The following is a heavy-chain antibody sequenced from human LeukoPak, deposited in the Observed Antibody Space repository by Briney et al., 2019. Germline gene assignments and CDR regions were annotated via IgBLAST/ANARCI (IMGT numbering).Heavy chain of an antibody. CDR1: GITFSSYA. CDR3: ATRHGSGSLDY. V-gene: IGHV3-23*01. J-gene: IGHJ4*02. D-gene: IGHD3-10*01. CDR2: ISGSGGST. Sequence: GGSLRLSCAASGITFSSYAMSWVRQAPGKGLEWVSAISGSGGSTYYADSVKGRFTISRDNSKNTLYLQMNSLRAEDTAVDYCATRHGSGSLDYWGQGTLVTVSS.